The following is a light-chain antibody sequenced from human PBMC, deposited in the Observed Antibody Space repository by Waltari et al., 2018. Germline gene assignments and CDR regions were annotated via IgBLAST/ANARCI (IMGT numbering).Light chain of an antibody. CDR2: GAS. CDR3: QQYGSSPPYT. CDR1: QSVNSNY. J-gene: IGKJ2*01. V-gene: IGKV3-20*01. Sequence: EIVLTQSPGTLSLSPGERATLSWRASQSVNSNYLAWYQQKPGQAPRLLIYGASSRATGIPDRFSGSGSGTDFIFTISRLEPEDFAVYYCQQYGSSPPYTFGQGTKLEIK.